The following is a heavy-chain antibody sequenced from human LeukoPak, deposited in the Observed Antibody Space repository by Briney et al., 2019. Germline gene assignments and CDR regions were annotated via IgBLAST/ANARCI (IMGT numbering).Heavy chain of an antibody. Sequence: GGSLRLSCAASGFTFSNYWMHWVRQAPGKGLVWVSRINSDGTSINYADSVKGRFTISRDNAKNSLYLQMNSLRAEDTAVYYCARENFDYWGQGTLVTVSS. V-gene: IGHV3-74*01. J-gene: IGHJ4*02. CDR2: INSDGTSI. CDR1: GFTFSNYW. CDR3: ARENFDY.